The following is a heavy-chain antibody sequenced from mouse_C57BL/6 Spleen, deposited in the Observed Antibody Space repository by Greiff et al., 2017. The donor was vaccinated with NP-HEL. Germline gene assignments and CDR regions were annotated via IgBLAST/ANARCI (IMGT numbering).Heavy chain of an antibody. V-gene: IGHV5-4*03. D-gene: IGHD1-1*01. CDR2: ISDGGSYT. CDR3: ASLGSSSDYYAMDY. J-gene: IGHJ4*01. CDR1: GFTFSSYA. Sequence: DVMLVESGGGLVKPGGSLKLSCAASGFTFSSYAMSWVRQTPEKRLEWVATISDGGSYTYYPDNVKGRFTISRDNAKNNLYLQMSHLKSEDTAMYYCASLGSSSDYYAMDYWGQGTSVTVSS.